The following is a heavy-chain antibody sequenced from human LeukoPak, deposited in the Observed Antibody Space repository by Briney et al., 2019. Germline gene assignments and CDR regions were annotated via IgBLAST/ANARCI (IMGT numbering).Heavy chain of an antibody. CDR3: ARQKPFLTYYYGSGSYWFDY. J-gene: IGHJ4*02. D-gene: IGHD3-10*01. V-gene: IGHV4-34*01. Sequence: SETLSLTCAVYGGSFSGYYWSWLRQPPGKGLEWIGEINHSGSTNYNPSLKSRVTISVDTSKNQFSLKLSSVTAADTAVYYCARQKPFLTYYYGSGSYWFDYWGQGTLVTVSS. CDR1: GGSFSGYY. CDR2: INHSGST.